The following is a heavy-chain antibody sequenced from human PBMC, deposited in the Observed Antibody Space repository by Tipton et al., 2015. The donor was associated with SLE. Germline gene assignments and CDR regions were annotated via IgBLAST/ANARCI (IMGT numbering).Heavy chain of an antibody. CDR2: ITHRGKT. CDR3: ARVQAYEGFDP. V-gene: IGHV4-34*01. J-gene: IGHJ5*02. Sequence: TLSLTCAVYDGSLSDYYWSWFRRPPGKGLEWIGEITHRGKTNYNPSLKSRVTMSIDTSKNQFSLKLSSVTDVDTAVYYCARVQAYEGFDPWGQGTLVTVSS. D-gene: IGHD3-16*01. CDR1: DGSLSDYY.